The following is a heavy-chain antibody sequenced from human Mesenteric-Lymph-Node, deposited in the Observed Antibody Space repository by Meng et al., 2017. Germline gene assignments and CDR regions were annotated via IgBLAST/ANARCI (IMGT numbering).Heavy chain of an antibody. Sequence: SVKVSCKASGYTFTSYAMNWVRQAPGQGLEWMGGIIPIIGTANYAQKFQGRGTITADTSTSTAYMELSSLRSEDTAVYVCARAGIQSAYYYYYGMDVWGQWTPVT. J-gene: IGHJ6*01. CDR3: ARAGIQSAYYYYYGMDV. V-gene: IGHV1-69*06. CDR2: IIPIIGTA. CDR1: GYTFTSYA. D-gene: IGHD3-3*02.